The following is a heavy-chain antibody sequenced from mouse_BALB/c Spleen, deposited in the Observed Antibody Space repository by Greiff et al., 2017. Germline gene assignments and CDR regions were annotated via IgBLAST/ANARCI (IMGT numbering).Heavy chain of an antibody. CDR3: ARSSLVRAWFAY. Sequence: QVQLKESGPELVKPGASVKMSCKASGYTFTDYVISWVKQRTGQGLEWIGEIYPGSGSTYYNEKFKGKATLTADKSSNTAYMQLSSLTSEDSAVYFCARSSLVRAWFAYWGQGTLVTVSA. CDR2: IYPGSGST. V-gene: IGHV1-77*01. J-gene: IGHJ3*01. CDR1: GYTFTDYV. D-gene: IGHD2-10*02.